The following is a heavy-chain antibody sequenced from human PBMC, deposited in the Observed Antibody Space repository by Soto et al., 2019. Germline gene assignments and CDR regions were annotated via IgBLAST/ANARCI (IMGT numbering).Heavy chain of an antibody. CDR2: ISSSSSTM. J-gene: IGHJ6*03. CDR1: GFTLSSYS. D-gene: IGHD5-12*01. CDR3: ARTSGYSGYDAPPYYYMDV. V-gene: IGHV3-48*01. Sequence: GGSLRLSCTASGFTLSSYSMNWVRQAPGKGLEWISYISSSSSTMFYSDSVKGRFTISRDNDKNSLFLQMSSLRSEDTAVYYCARTSGYSGYDAPPYYYMDVWGKGTTVTVSS.